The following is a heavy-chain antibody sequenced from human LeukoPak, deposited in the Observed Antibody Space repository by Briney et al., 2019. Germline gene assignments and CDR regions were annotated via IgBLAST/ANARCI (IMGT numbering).Heavy chain of an antibody. Sequence: ASVKVSCKASGGTFSSYAISWVRQAPGQGLEWMGRTNPNSGGTNYAQKFQGRVTMTRDTSISTAYMELSRLRSDDTAVYYCARERIVGATADYWGQGTLVTVSS. CDR2: TNPNSGGT. D-gene: IGHD1-26*01. CDR1: GGTFSSYA. J-gene: IGHJ4*02. CDR3: ARERIVGATADY. V-gene: IGHV1-2*06.